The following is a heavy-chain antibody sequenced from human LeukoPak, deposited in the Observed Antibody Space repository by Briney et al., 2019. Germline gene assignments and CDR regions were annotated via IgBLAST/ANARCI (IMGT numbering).Heavy chain of an antibody. Sequence: ASVKVSCKASGYTFTGYYMHWVQQAPGQGRECMGRINPNSGGTNYAQKFQGRVTMTRDTSISTAYMELSRLRSDDTAVYYCARAQGAHWGYWFDPWGQGTLVTVSS. CDR3: ARAQGAHWGYWFDP. J-gene: IGHJ5*02. V-gene: IGHV1-2*06. CDR1: GYTFTGYY. D-gene: IGHD3-16*01. CDR2: INPNSGGT.